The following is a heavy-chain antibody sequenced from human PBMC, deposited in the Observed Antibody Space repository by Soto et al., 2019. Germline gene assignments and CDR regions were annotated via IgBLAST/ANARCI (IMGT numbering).Heavy chain of an antibody. V-gene: IGHV4-30-4*01. CDR2: INHSGST. CDR1: GGSISSGDYY. D-gene: IGHD3-10*01. Sequence: PSETLSLTCTVSGGSISSGDYYWSWIRQPPGKGLEWIGEINHSGSTNYNPSLKSRVTISVDTSKNQFSLKLTSLTAADTAVYYCARDKITGLFDYWGQGTLVTVSS. CDR3: ARDKITGLFDY. J-gene: IGHJ4*02.